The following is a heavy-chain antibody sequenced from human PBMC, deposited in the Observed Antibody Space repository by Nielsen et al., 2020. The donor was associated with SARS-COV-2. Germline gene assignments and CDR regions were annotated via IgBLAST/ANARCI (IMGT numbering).Heavy chain of an antibody. J-gene: IGHJ4*02. CDR3: AKWLEGVMGDYFDY. D-gene: IGHD1-26*01. V-gene: IGHV3-23*01. CDR1: GFTFSSYA. CDR2: ISGSADRT. Sequence: GGSLRLSCAASGFTFSSYAMTWARQAPGKGLEWVSSISGSADRTYYADSVKGRFTIFRDNSKNTLYLQMNSLRDEDTAIYYCAKWLEGVMGDYFDYWGQGTLVTVSS.